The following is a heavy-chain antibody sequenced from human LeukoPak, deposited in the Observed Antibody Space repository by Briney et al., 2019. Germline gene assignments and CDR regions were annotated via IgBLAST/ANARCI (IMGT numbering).Heavy chain of an antibody. J-gene: IGHJ4*02. Sequence: PGGSLRPSCAASGFTFSSYGMHWVRQAPGKGLEWVAVISYDGSNKYYADSVKGRFTISRDNSKNTLYLQMNSLRAEDTAVYYCAKDLVLRYFDWAFDYWGQGTLVTVSS. CDR1: GFTFSSYG. V-gene: IGHV3-30*18. CDR3: AKDLVLRYFDWAFDY. CDR2: ISYDGSNK. D-gene: IGHD3-9*01.